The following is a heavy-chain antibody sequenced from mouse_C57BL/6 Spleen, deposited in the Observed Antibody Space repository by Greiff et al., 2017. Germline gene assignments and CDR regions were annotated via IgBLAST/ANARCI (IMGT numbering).Heavy chain of an antibody. CDR3: ARDRDCYGSLFYFDY. D-gene: IGHD1-1*01. J-gene: IGHJ2*01. CDR2: ISYDGSN. Sequence: VQLQQSGPGLVKPSQSLSLTCSVTGYSITSGYYWNWIRQFPGNKLEWMGYISYDGSNNYNPSLKNRISITRDTSKNQFFLKLNAVTTENTATYYCARDRDCYGSLFYFDYWGQGTTLTVSS. V-gene: IGHV3-6*01. CDR1: GYSITSGYY.